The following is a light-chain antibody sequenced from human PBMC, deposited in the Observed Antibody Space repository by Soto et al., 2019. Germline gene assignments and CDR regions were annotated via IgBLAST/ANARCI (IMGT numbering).Light chain of an antibody. CDR2: DGS. J-gene: IGKJ5*01. Sequence: DIQMTQSPSSRSASAGERVTITCRASQSIGRFLNWYQQKPGKAPTLLIYDGSSLQSGVPSRFSGSGSGTDFTLTISSLQPEDFATYYCQQSYSPPPITFGQGTRLEIK. CDR1: QSIGRF. V-gene: IGKV1-39*01. CDR3: QQSYSPPPIT.